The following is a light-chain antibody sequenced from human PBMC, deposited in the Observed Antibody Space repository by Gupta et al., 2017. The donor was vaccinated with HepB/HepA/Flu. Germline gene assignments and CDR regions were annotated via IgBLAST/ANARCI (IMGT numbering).Light chain of an antibody. Sequence: QSVLTQPPSVSGAPGQRVTISCTGSSSNIGAGYGVHWYQHLPGADPKLRIFDNNNRPSGVPDRFSGSKSGTSASLAINGPQAEDEADYYCQSYDTDLSGFWVFGGGTKLTVL. CDR3: QSYDTDLSGFWV. J-gene: IGLJ3*02. V-gene: IGLV1-40*01. CDR1: SSNIGAGYG. CDR2: DNN.